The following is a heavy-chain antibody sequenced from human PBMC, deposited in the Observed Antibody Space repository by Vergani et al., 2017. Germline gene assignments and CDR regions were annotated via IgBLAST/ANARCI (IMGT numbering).Heavy chain of an antibody. CDR3: AGVPREWELLRAFDI. V-gene: IGHV1-46*01. CDR2: INPSGGST. J-gene: IGHJ3*02. CDR1: GYPFTSYY. Sequence: QVQLVQSGAEVKKPGASVKVSCKASGYPFTSYYMHWVRQAPGQGLEWMGIINPSGGSTSYAQKFQGRVTMTRDTSTSTVYMELSSLRSEDTAVYYWAGVPREWELLRAFDIWGQGTMVTVSS. D-gene: IGHD1-26*01.